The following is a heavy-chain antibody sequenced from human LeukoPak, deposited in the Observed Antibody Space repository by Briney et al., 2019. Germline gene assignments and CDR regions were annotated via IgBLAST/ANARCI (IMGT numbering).Heavy chain of an antibody. D-gene: IGHD3-16*01. CDR3: ARERTDYVWGSDAFDI. CDR1: GYTFTSYG. CDR2: IIPIFGTA. V-gene: IGHV1-69*06. Sequence: ASVKVSCKASGYTFTSYGISWVRQAPGQGLEWMGGIIPIFGTANYAQKFQGRVTITADKSTSTAYMELSSLRSEDTAVYYCARERTDYVWGSDAFDIWGQGTMVTVSS. J-gene: IGHJ3*02.